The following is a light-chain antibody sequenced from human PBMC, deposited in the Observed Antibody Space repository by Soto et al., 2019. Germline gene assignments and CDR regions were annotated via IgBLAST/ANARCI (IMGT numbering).Light chain of an antibody. CDR3: QQYANWPQWT. CDR2: GSS. J-gene: IGKJ1*01. Sequence: EIVMTQSPATLSVSPGGRATLSCGASHNIDNRLAWYQLKRGHPPRLLIHGSSTRATGVAPRFSGSGSGTEYTLTISSLQSEDFAVYFCQQYANWPQWTFGQGTKVEI. CDR1: HNIDNR. V-gene: IGKV3-15*01.